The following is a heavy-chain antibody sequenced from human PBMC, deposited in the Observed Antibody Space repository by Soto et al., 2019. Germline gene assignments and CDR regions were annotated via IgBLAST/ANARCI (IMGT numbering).Heavy chain of an antibody. J-gene: IGHJ4*02. Sequence: GVSQSLSCSAAGIPFGAYYMSWIRQAPGKGLEWVSYISSRGNIVNYADSVKGRFAISRDNTKNSLYLQMNSLRADDTAVYYCATKVPGESWGQGTLVTVSA. CDR2: ISSRGNIV. CDR1: GIPFGAYY. CDR3: ATKVPGES. V-gene: IGHV3-11*01.